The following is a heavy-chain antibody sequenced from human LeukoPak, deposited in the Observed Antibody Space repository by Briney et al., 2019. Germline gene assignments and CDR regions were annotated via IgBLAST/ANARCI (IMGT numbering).Heavy chain of an antibody. Sequence: GGSLTLSCAASGFTFSSYVMSWVRPPPAKGLEGVSAISGSGGSTYYADSVKGRFTISRDNSKNKLYLQINRLRAEDTAVYYCAKGGRQLWFDAFDMWGREPMVTVSS. J-gene: IGHJ3*02. V-gene: IGHV3-23*01. D-gene: IGHD5-18*01. CDR2: ISGSGGST. CDR1: GFTFSSYV. CDR3: AKGGRQLWFDAFDM.